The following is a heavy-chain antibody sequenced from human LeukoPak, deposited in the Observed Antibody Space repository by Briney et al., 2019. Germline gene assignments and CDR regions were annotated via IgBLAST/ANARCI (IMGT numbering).Heavy chain of an antibody. CDR2: IGSNSGDT. D-gene: IGHD3-10*01. CDR1: GYTFTVYY. V-gene: IGHV1-2*02. CDR3: ARSGYYYGLDV. J-gene: IGHJ6*02. Sequence: ASVTVSFKTSGYTFTVYYIHWVRQAPGQGLEWMGWIGSNSGDTNYAQKFQGRVTMTRDTSISTAYMELSRLRSDDTAVYYCARSGYYYGLDVWGQGTTVTVSS.